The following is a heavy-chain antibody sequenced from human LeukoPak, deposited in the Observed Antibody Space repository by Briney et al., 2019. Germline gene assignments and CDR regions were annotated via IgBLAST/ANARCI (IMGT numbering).Heavy chain of an antibody. J-gene: IGHJ4*02. V-gene: IGHV3-7*01. CDR3: ARDKPRGSYDGSIFDS. D-gene: IGHD3-16*01. Sequence: GGSLRLSCEVSGFTFSSYWMSWVRQAPGKGLEWVAIIIYDGGEIYYVDSVKGRFTLSRDNAKSSVYLQMNSVRAEDAAVYYCARDKPRGSYDGSIFDSWGQGTLVTVSS. CDR1: GFTFSSYW. CDR2: IIYDGGEI.